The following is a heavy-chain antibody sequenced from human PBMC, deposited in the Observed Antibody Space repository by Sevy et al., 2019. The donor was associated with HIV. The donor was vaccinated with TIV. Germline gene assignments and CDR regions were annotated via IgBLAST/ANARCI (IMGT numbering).Heavy chain of an antibody. D-gene: IGHD3-9*01. CDR3: ARDRATSATGTLFDY. CDR2: LSDSGVST. CDR1: GFTSSSYA. Sequence: GGSLILSCAASGFTSSSYAMSWVRQPPGRGLEWVSTLSDSGVSTYYADSGKGRFTISRDNSKNILYLQMNSLRAEDTAVYYCARDRATSATGTLFDYWGQGTLVTVSS. J-gene: IGHJ4*02. V-gene: IGHV3-23*01.